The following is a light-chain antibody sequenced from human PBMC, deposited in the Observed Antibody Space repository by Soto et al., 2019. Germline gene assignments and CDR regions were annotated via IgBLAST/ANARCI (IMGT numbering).Light chain of an antibody. CDR3: QQYNNWPYT. J-gene: IGKJ2*01. V-gene: IGKV3-15*01. CDR1: QSVSSN. CDR2: GAS. Sequence: EIVMTQSPATLSASPGERATLSCRASQSVSSNLAWYQQKPGQAPRLLIYGASTRATGIPARFSGSGSGTEFTLTISSLQSEDFAVYYCQQYNNWPYTFSQGTKLEIK.